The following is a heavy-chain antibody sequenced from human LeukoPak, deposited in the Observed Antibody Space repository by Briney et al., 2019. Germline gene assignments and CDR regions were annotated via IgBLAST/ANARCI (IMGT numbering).Heavy chain of an antibody. J-gene: IGHJ4*02. Sequence: GESLKISCKGSGYSFTNYWIGWVRQMPGKGLEWVGIIFPGDSDTRYSPSFQGQVTISADKSVSTAYLQWSSLKASYTAMYYCARAGPAVVERYFDYWGQGTLVTVSS. CDR3: ARAGPAVVERYFDY. CDR2: IFPGDSDT. CDR1: GYSFTNYW. D-gene: IGHD6-19*01. V-gene: IGHV5-51*01.